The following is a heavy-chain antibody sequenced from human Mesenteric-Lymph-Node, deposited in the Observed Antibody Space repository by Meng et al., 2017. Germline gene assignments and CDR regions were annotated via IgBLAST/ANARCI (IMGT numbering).Heavy chain of an antibody. V-gene: IGHV4-34*01. CDR3: ASFDHIPRRNYFDY. Sequence: QVQLQQWGAGLLKPSDTLSLPCAVYGGSFSGYYWSWIRQLPGKGLEWIGEINHSGSTNYNPSLKSRVTISVDTSKNQFSLNLNSMTAADTAVYYCASFDHIPRRNYFDYWGQGTLVTVSS. D-gene: IGHD2-21*01. CDR1: GGSFSGYY. J-gene: IGHJ4*02. CDR2: INHSGST.